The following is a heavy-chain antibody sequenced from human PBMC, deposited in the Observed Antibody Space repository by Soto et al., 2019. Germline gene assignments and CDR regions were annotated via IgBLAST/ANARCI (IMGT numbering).Heavy chain of an antibody. J-gene: IGHJ6*02. V-gene: IGHV3-11*01. D-gene: IGHD6-19*01. CDR1: GFTFSDYY. CDR2: ITSSGSTI. Sequence: QVQLVESGGGLVKPGGSLRLSCAASGFTFSDYYMSWIRQAPGKGLEWVSCITSSGSTIHYADSVKGRFTISRDNAKNSLYLQMNSLRAEDTAVYYCATDPDSSGYDGMDVWGQGTTVTVSS. CDR3: ATDPDSSGYDGMDV.